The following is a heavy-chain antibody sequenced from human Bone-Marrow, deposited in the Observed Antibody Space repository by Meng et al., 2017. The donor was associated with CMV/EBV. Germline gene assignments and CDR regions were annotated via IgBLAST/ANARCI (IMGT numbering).Heavy chain of an antibody. J-gene: IGHJ6*02. V-gene: IGHV1-69*05. CDR2: IIPICGTA. CDR1: GGTFSSYA. Sequence: SVKVSCKASGGTFSSYAISWVRQAPGQGLEWMGGIIPICGTANYAQKFQGRVTITTDESTSTAYMELSSLRSEDTAVYYCASSLYVVSPRHYYYYYVMDVWGQGTTVTVSS. D-gene: IGHD3-16*01. CDR3: ASSLYVVSPRHYYYYYVMDV.